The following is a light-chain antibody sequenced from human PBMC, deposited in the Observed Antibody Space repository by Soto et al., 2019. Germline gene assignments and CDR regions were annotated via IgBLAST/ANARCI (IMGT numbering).Light chain of an antibody. Sequence: QSVLTQPPSVSGAPGQRVTISCTGSSSNIGGGYDVHWYQQLPGTAPKLLIYGNSNRPSGVPDRFSGSKSGTSASLAITGLQAEEAADYYCQSYDSSLSGVVFGGGTKVTVL. CDR3: QSYDSSLSGVV. CDR1: SSNIGGGYD. J-gene: IGLJ2*01. CDR2: GNS. V-gene: IGLV1-40*01.